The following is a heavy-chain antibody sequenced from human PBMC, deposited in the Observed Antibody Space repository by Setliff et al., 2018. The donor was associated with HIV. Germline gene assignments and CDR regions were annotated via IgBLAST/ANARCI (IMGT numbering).Heavy chain of an antibody. V-gene: IGHV4-38-2*01. Sequence: PSETLSLTCAVSGYSISSGYYWGWIRQTPGKGLEWIGSIYHSGTTYYNPSLRSRVTISVDTSKNQFSLNLKSVTAADTALYYCATTGQGRAYFDFWGQGSLVTVSS. CDR3: ATTGQGRAYFDF. D-gene: IGHD2-21*01. J-gene: IGHJ4*02. CDR1: GYSISSGYY. CDR2: IYHSGTT.